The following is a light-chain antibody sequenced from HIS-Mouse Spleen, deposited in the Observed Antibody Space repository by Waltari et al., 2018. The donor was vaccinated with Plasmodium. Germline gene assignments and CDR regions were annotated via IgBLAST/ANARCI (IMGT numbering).Light chain of an antibody. V-gene: IGLV2-11*01. CDR2: DVS. J-gene: IGLJ3*02. CDR1: SSDVVGYKN. CDR3: CSYAGSYTWV. Sequence: QSAPPPPRPVSGCPGQSVTISRTGTSSDVVGYKNCSWYPQHPGKAPKLMIYDVSKRPSGVPDRFSGSKSGNTASLTISGLQAEDEADYYCCSYAGSYTWVFGGGTKLTVL.